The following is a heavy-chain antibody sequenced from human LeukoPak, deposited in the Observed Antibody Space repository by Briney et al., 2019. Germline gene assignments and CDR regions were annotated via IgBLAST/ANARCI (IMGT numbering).Heavy chain of an antibody. D-gene: IGHD2-2*01. J-gene: IGHJ6*03. CDR3: ARHNCSSTSCSPRYYRYYMEV. V-gene: IGHV4-39*01. Sequence: PSETLSLSCAVSGGSISSSSNYWGWIRQPPGKGLEWIGSIYYSENTYYNPSLKSRVTISVDTSKNQFYLKLSSVTAADTAVYYCARHNCSSTSCSPRYYRYYMEVWGTG. CDR2: IYYSENT. CDR1: GGSISSSSNY.